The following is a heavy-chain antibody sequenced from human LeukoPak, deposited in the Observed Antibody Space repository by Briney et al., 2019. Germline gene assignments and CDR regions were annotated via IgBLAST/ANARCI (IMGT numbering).Heavy chain of an antibody. CDR2: IYPGDSDT. D-gene: IGHD2-2*01. Sequence: GESLKISCKGSGYSFTSYWIGWVRQMPGKGLEWMGIIYPGDSDTRYSPSFQGQVTISADKSISTAYLQWSNLKASDTAVYYCARPGEVVPAAPYYFDYWGQGTLVTVSS. CDR1: GYSFTSYW. J-gene: IGHJ4*02. CDR3: ARPGEVVPAAPYYFDY. V-gene: IGHV5-51*01.